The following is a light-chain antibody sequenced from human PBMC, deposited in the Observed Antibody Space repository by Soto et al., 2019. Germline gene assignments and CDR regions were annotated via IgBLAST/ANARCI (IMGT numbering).Light chain of an antibody. CDR2: DAS. J-gene: IGKJ1*01. V-gene: IGKV1-6*01. Sequence: IQMTQSPSSLSASVVYRVTITCLASQGIRNDLGWYQQKPGKAPKLLIYDASTLQSGVPSRFSGSGSGTDFTLTISSLQPEDFASYYCLKDYTYPWTFGQGTKVDIK. CDR1: QGIRND. CDR3: LKDYTYPWT.